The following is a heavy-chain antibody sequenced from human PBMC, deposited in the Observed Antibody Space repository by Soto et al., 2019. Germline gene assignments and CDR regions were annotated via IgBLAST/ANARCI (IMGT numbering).Heavy chain of an antibody. V-gene: IGHV3-9*01. J-gene: IGHJ3*01. CDR1: GFTFDDYP. D-gene: IGHD3-16*01. CDR3: LRHGLTAIFAPVYDGVNV. CDR2: TTGDSENI. Sequence: EVQLVESVGDLVQPGRSLRLSCAASGFTFDDYPMHWVRQAPGKGLEWVSGTTGDSENIGYAASVQGRFTISRDNAKTFPCRQMSGLGAEATAPYFCLRHGLTAIFAPVYDGVNVWGPGTMVTGSS.